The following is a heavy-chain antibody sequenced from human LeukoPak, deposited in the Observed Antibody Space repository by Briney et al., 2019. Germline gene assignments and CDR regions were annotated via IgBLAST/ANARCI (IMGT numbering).Heavy chain of an antibody. CDR2: IIPIFGTA. CDR3: ARGWLAETTVVTPYNY. V-gene: IGHV1-69*13. D-gene: IGHD4-23*01. J-gene: IGHJ4*02. Sequence: ASVKVSCKASGYTFTSYGISWVRQAPGQGLEWMGGIIPIFGTANYAQKFQGRVTITADESTSTVYMELNSLRSEDTAIYYCARGWLAETTVVTPYNYWGQGTLVTVSS. CDR1: GYTFTSYG.